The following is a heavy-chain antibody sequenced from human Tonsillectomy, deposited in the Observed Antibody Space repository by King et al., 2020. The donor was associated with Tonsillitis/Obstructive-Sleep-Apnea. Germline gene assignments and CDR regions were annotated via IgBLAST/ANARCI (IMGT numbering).Heavy chain of an antibody. Sequence: LQLQESGPGLVKPSETLSLTCTVSGGSVSSSSYYCGWIRQPPGKVLDWIGRISYIGSTYYNPPLKSRVCISVDTSKNQFSRKLISVTAADTAVYYCARRDTEYFDYWGQGTLVTVSS. D-gene: IGHD5-18*01. V-gene: IGHV4-39*01. CDR1: GGSVSSSSYY. CDR2: ISYIGST. J-gene: IGHJ4*02. CDR3: ARRDTEYFDY.